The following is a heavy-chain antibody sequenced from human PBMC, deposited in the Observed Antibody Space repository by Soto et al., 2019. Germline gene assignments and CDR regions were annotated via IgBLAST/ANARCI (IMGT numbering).Heavy chain of an antibody. CDR1: GYTFTSYG. CDR3: ARVRSSSGWYNY. D-gene: IGHD6-19*01. Sequence: ASVKVSCKASGYTFTSYGISWVRQAPGQGLEWMGWISAYNGNTKYSQKFQGRVTITRDTSASTAYMELSSLRSEDTAVYYCARVRSSSGWYNYWGQGTLVTVSS. CDR2: ISAYNGNT. V-gene: IGHV1-18*01. J-gene: IGHJ4*02.